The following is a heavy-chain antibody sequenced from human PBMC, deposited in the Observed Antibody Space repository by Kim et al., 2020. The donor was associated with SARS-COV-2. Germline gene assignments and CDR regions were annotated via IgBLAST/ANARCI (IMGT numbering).Heavy chain of an antibody. CDR1: GFTFSSYA. J-gene: IGHJ3*01. Sequence: GGSLRLSCAASGFTFSSYAMSWFRQAPGKGLEWVALISYDGSSKYYAESVKGRFTISRDNSKITLYLQMTSLRTEDTAVYYCARTYSGAYRDAFDVWGQGTMVTVSS. D-gene: IGHD5-12*01. CDR3: ARTYSGAYRDAFDV. CDR2: ISYDGSSK. V-gene: IGHV3-30-3*01.